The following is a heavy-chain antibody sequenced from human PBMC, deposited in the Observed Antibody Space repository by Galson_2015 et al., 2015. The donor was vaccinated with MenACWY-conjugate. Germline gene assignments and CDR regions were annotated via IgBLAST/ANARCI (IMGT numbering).Heavy chain of an antibody. CDR2: ISAYNGHT. V-gene: IGHV1-18*04. CDR3: ARDRTAVAGGVFYGPDV. J-gene: IGHJ6*02. Sequence: SVKVSCKASGYTFNTYAISWVRQAPGQGLEWLGWISAYNGHTIYAQKLQGRVTMVTDTSTSSSYMELRNLTSDDTAVYYCARDRTAVAGGVFYGPDVWGQGTTVTVSS. CDR1: GYTFNTYA. D-gene: IGHD6-19*01.